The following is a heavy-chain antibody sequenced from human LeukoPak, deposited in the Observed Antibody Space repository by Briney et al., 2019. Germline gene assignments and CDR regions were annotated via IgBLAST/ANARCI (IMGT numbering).Heavy chain of an antibody. CDR3: ARVVQQWFPVYFDY. CDR2: IYHSGST. V-gene: IGHV4-38-2*01. D-gene: IGHD5-18*01. J-gene: IGHJ4*02. Sequence: SETLSLTCAVSGYSISSGYYWGWIRQPPGKGLEWIGSIYHSGSTYYNPSLKSRVTISVDTSKNQFSLKLSSVTAADTAVYYCARVVQQWFPVYFDYWGQGTLVTVSS. CDR1: GYSISSGYY.